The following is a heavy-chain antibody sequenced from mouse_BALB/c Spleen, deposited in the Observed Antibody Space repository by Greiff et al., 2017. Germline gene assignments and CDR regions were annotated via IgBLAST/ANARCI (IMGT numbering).Heavy chain of an antibody. Sequence: QVQLKESGPGLVQPSQSLSITCTVSGFSLTSYGVHWVRQSPGKGLEWLGVIWSGGSTDYNAAFISRLSISKDNSKSQVFFKMNSLQANDTAIYYCASLYYDYDAAYWGQGTLVTVSA. CDR3: ASLYYDYDAAY. D-gene: IGHD2-4*01. V-gene: IGHV2-2*02. J-gene: IGHJ3*01. CDR2: IWSGGST. CDR1: GFSLTSYG.